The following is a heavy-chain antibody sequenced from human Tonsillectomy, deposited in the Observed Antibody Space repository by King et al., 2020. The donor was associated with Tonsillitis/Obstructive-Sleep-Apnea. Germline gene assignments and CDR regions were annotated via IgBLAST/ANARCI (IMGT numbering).Heavy chain of an antibody. CDR3: ARDYCSGGSCYYYYMDV. CDR2: INTNTGNP. CDR1: GYTFTTYA. J-gene: IGHJ6*03. D-gene: IGHD2-15*01. Sequence: QLVQSGSELKKPGASVKVSCKASGYTFTTYAMNWVRQAPGQGLEWMGWINTNTGNPTYAQGFTGRFVFSLDTSVSTAYPQISSLKAEDTAVYYCARDYCSGGSCYYYYMDVWGKGTTVTVSS. V-gene: IGHV7-4-1*02.